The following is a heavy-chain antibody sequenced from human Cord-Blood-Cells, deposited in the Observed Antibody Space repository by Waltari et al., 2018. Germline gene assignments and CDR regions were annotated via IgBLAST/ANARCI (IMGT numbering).Heavy chain of an antibody. CDR1: GGSFSGSS. Sequence: QVQLQQWGAGLLKPSETLSPTCPVYGGSFSGSSRSCTRQPPGKGLEWIGEINHSGSTNYNPSLKSRVTISVDTSKNQFSLKLSSVTAADTAVYYCARDRDWQGVRYFDLWGRGTLVTVSS. CDR3: ARDRDWQGVRYFDL. J-gene: IGHJ2*01. CDR2: INHSGST. V-gene: IGHV4-34*01. D-gene: IGHD3-9*01.